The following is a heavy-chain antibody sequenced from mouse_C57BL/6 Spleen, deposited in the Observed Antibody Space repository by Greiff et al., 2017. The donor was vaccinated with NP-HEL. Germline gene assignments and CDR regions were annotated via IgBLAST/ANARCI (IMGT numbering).Heavy chain of an antibody. CDR3: ARGGYYGSSPYYAMDY. CDR1: GYTFTSYW. V-gene: IGHV1-50*01. D-gene: IGHD1-1*01. CDR2: IDPSDSYT. Sequence: QVQLQQPGAELVKPGASVKLSCKASGYTFTSYWMQWVKQRPGQGLEWIGEIDPSDSYTNYNQKFKGKATLTVDTSSSTADMQLSSLTSEDSAVYYCARGGYYGSSPYYAMDYWGQGTSVTVSS. J-gene: IGHJ4*01.